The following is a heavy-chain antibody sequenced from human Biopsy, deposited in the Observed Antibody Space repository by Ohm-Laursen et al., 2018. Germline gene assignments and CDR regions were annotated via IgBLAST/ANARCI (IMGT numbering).Heavy chain of an antibody. CDR1: GYTLTELS. CDR2: FDREERKT. CDR3: ATGPYYDTRFYYNVRPFDF. J-gene: IGHJ4*02. V-gene: IGHV1-24*01. D-gene: IGHD3-10*01. Sequence: AASVKVSCNVSGYTLTELSIHWVRQTGGKGLEWMGGFDREERKTVYAEKFQGRVTMTEDTSTDTVYMEVTSLRSDDTAVYYCATGPYYDTRFYYNVRPFDFRGQGTLVTVSS.